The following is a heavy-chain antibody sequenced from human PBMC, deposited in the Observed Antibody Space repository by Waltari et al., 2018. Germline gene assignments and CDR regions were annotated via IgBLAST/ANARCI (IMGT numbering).Heavy chain of an antibody. J-gene: IGHJ4*02. V-gene: IGHV4-34*01. D-gene: IGHD5-12*01. CDR2: INHSGST. CDR3: ARGRGVRWLQSARVDY. Sequence: QVQLQQWGAGLLKPSETLSLTCAVYGGSFSGYYWSWIRQPPGKGLEWIGEINHSGSTNYNPSLKSRVTISVDTSKNQFSLKLSSVTAADTAVYYCARGRGVRWLQSARVDYWGQGTLVTVSS. CDR1: GGSFSGYY.